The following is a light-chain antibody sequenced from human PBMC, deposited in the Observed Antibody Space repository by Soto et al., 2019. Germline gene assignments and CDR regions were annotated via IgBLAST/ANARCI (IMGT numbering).Light chain of an antibody. V-gene: IGLV2-8*01. Sequence: QSVLTQPPSASGSPGQSVTISCTGTSNDIGGYNYVSWYQHHPGKAPKLMIYEVTKRPPGVPDRFSGSKSANTASLTVSGLQAEDEAVYYCSSHGGINNVVFGGGTKLTVL. CDR3: SSHGGINNVV. CDR2: EVT. J-gene: IGLJ3*02. CDR1: SNDIGGYNY.